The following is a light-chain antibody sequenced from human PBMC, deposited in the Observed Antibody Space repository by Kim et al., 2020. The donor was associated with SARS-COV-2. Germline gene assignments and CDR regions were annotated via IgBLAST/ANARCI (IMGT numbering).Light chain of an antibody. CDR1: QNINTY. Sequence: DIQLTQSPSSLSASVGDRVTLTCRASQNINTYLNWYHQKPGKAPKLLIYAASRLQTGVPSRFSGSGSGTDFTLTINSLQPEDFGTYYCQQSYITPPYTFGQGTKLEI. J-gene: IGKJ2*01. V-gene: IGKV1-39*01. CDR2: AAS. CDR3: QQSYITPPYT.